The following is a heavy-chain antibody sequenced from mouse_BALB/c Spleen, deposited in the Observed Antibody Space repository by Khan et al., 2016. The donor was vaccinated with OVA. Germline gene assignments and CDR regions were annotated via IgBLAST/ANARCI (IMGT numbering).Heavy chain of an antibody. V-gene: IGHV9-3-1*01. D-gene: IGHD2-10*01. CDR3: ARPPYFSYVMVY. CDR2: INTYTGEP. Sequence: QIQLVQSGPELKKPGDTVKISCKASGYTFTNYGMNWVKQAPGKGLKWMGWINTYTGEPTYADDFKGRFAFSLETSASTAYLRINNLKNEDTATYYCARPPYFSYVMVYWGQGTSVTVSS. CDR1: GYTFTNYG. J-gene: IGHJ4*01.